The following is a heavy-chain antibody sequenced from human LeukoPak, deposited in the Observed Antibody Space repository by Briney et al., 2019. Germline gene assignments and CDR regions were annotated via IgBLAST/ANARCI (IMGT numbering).Heavy chain of an antibody. D-gene: IGHD2-21*01. Sequence: SETLSLTCTVSGGSISYSWSWIRQPAGKGLEWIGRMYTSGSTNYNPSLRSRVTMSVDTSKNQFSLKLSSVTAADTAVYYCAREADSGWFDPWGQGTLVTVSS. CDR2: MYTSGST. J-gene: IGHJ5*02. V-gene: IGHV4-4*07. CDR1: GGSISYS. CDR3: AREADSGWFDP.